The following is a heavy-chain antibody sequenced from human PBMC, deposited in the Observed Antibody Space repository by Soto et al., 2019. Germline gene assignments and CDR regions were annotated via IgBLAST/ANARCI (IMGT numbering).Heavy chain of an antibody. CDR3: TKQKGDSRTYNGMDV. CDR1: GYTFTSYG. Sequence: GASVKVSCKASGYTFTSYGISWVRQAPGQGLEWMGWVSAYNGNTNYAQKLQGRVTMTTDTSTSTAYMELRSLRSDDTAVYYCTKQKGDSRTYNGMDVWGQGTTVTVSS. D-gene: IGHD2-21*02. J-gene: IGHJ6*02. V-gene: IGHV1-18*01. CDR2: VSAYNGNT.